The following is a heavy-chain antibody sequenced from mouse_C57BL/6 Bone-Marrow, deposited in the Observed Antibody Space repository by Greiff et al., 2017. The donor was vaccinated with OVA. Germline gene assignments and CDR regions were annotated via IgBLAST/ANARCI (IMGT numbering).Heavy chain of an antibody. CDR1: GYSITSGYY. J-gene: IGHJ3*01. CDR3: ARSDGGAWFAY. V-gene: IGHV3-6*01. Sequence: EVKLMESGPGLVKPSQSQSLTCSVTGYSITSGYYWNCLRQFPGNKLEWMSYISYDGNNNYNPSLKNRISITRDTSKNLFFLKLNSVTTEDTATYYCARSDGGAWFAYWGQGTLVTVSA. CDR2: ISYDGNN.